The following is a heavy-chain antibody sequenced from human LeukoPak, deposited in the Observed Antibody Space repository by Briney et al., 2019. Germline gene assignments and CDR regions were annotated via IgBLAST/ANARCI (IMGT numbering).Heavy chain of an antibody. CDR1: GFTFSSYS. J-gene: IGHJ4*02. D-gene: IGHD3-10*01. CDR3: ARMSMVRGVINDY. V-gene: IGHV3-21*04. Sequence: SGGSLRLSCAASGFTFSSYSMNWVRQAPGKGLEWVSSISSSSNYIYYADSVKGRFTISRDNAKNSLYLQMNSLRAEDTAVYYCARMSMVRGVINDYWGQGTLVTVSS. CDR2: ISSSSNYI.